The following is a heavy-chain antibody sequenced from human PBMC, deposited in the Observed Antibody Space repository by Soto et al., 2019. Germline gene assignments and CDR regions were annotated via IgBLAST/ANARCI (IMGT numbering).Heavy chain of an antibody. J-gene: IGHJ4*02. CDR3: PSGGGYSYTDY. CDR2: IYYSGST. V-gene: IGHV4-59*01. D-gene: IGHD5-18*01. Sequence: QVQLQESGPGLVKPSETLSLTCTVSGGSISSYYWSWIRQPPGKGLEWIGYIYYSGSTNYNPSLKSRVTVSLDTSKHQFSRKLRSVTAADTAVYYCPSGGGYSYTDYWGQGTVVTVSS. CDR1: GGSISSYY.